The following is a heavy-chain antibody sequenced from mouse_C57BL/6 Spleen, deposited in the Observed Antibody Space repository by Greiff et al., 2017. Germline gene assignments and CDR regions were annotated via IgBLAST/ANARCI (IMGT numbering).Heavy chain of an antibody. CDR2: IYPGSGST. D-gene: IGHD2-4*01. V-gene: IGHV1-55*01. CDR1: GYTFTSYW. CDR3: ARSRFFFYDYDPYFDV. J-gene: IGHJ1*03. Sequence: QVQLQQPGAELVKPGASVKMSCKASGYTFTSYWITWVKQRPGQGLEWIGDIYPGSGSTNYNEKFKSKATLTVDTSSSTAYMQLSSLTSEDSAVYYCARSRFFFYDYDPYFDVWGTGTTVTVSS.